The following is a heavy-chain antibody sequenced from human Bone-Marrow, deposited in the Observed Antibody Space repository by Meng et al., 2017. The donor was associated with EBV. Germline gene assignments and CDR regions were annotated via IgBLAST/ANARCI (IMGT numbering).Heavy chain of an antibody. Sequence: DGQSLGSGGGLVRPGGRLRLSCAASGFTFSSYAMSWVRQAPGKGLEWVSAISGSGGSTYYADSVKGRFTISRDNSKNTLYLQMNSLRAEDTAVYYCAPEEWELPNFDYWGQGTLVTVSS. J-gene: IGHJ4*02. V-gene: IGHV3-23*01. D-gene: IGHD1-26*01. CDR3: APEEWELPNFDY. CDR2: ISGSGGST. CDR1: GFTFSSYA.